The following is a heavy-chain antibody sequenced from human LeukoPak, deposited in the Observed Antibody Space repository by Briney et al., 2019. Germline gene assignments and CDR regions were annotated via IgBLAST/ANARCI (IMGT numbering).Heavy chain of an antibody. Sequence: GGSLRLSCAASGFTFSNYYMNWVRQAPGKGLEWVALISGSGNFINYADSVRGRFTISRDNAKNSLYLQMNSLRAEDTSVYFCARKVVPSTGGNWFDPWGQGTTVTVSS. V-gene: IGHV3-21*01. CDR2: ISGSGNFI. J-gene: IGHJ5*02. CDR1: GFTFSNYY. D-gene: IGHD7-27*01. CDR3: ARKVVPSTGGNWFDP.